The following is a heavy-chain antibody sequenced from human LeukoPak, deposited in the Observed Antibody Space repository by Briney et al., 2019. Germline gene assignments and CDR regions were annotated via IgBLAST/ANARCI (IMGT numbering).Heavy chain of an antibody. CDR3: ARQHVEMATIAYFDY. CDR1: GGSISSSSYY. J-gene: IGHJ4*02. CDR2: IYYSGST. Sequence: SETLSLTCTVSGGSISSSSYYWGWIRQPPGKGLEWIGSIYYSGSTYYNPSLKSRVTISVDTSKNQFSLKLSSVTAADTAAYYCARQHVEMATIAYFDYWGQGTLVTVSS. V-gene: IGHV4-39*01. D-gene: IGHD5-24*01.